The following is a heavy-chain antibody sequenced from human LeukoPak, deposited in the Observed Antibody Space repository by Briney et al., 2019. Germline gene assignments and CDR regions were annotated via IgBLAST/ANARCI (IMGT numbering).Heavy chain of an antibody. CDR2: ISYDGSNK. CDR3: ARPSGVYYDSSGYHT. V-gene: IGHV3-30*04. Sequence: QPGGSLRLSCAASGFTFSSYAMHWVRQAPGKGLEWVAVISYDGSNKYYADSVKGRFTISRDNSKNTLYLQMNSLRAEDTAVYYCARPSGVYYDSSGYHTWGQGTLVTVSS. J-gene: IGHJ5*02. D-gene: IGHD3-22*01. CDR1: GFTFSSYA.